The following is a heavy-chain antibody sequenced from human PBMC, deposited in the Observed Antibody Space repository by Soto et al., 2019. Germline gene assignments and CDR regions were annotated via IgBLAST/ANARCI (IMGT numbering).Heavy chain of an antibody. V-gene: IGHV3-7*01. J-gene: IGHJ4*02. Sequence: GGSLRLSCAASGFTFSTYWMSWVRQTPGKGLEWVANIKQDGNEAHYVDSVKGRFTISRDNAKNSLYLQVNSLRAEDSALYVCARDRYCAICRCDEGINWNSGPLNIGGKGTLVTVS. D-gene: IGHD1-7*01. CDR3: ARDRYCAICRCDEGINWNSGPLNI. CDR1: GFTFSTYW. CDR2: IKQDGNEA.